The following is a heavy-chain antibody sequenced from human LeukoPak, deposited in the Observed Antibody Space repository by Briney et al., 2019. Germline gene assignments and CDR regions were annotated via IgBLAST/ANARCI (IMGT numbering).Heavy chain of an antibody. V-gene: IGHV4-61*02. CDR1: GGSISSGSYY. Sequence: PSQTLSLTCTVSGGSISSGSYYWSWIRQPAGKGLEWIGRIYTSGSTNYNPSLKSRVTISVDTSRNQFSLKLSPVTAADTAVYYCARDYYDSSGYPAGDYWGQGTLVTVSS. CDR2: IYTSGST. J-gene: IGHJ4*02. CDR3: ARDYYDSSGYPAGDY. D-gene: IGHD3-22*01.